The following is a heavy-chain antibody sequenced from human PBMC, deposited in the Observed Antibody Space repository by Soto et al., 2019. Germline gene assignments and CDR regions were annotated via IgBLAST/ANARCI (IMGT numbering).Heavy chain of an antibody. CDR1: GGSFSGYY. CDR3: VRGTSYGSGYGTAY. Sequence: SETLSLTCAVYGGSFSGYYWSWIRQPPGKGLEWIGEINHSGSTNYNPSLKSRVTISVDTSKNQFSLKLSSVTAADTAVYYCVRGTSYGSGYGTAYWGQGTLVTVSS. V-gene: IGHV4-34*01. J-gene: IGHJ4*02. CDR2: INHSGST. D-gene: IGHD3-10*01.